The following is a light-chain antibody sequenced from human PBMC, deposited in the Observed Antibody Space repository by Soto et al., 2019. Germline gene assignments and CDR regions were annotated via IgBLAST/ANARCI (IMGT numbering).Light chain of an antibody. J-gene: IGLJ3*02. CDR2: SNN. V-gene: IGLV1-44*01. CDR3: SSYTTNITPGWV. CDR1: SSNIGSNT. Sequence: QSVLTQPPSASGTPGQRVTISCSGSSSNIGSNTVNWYQQLPGTAPKLLIYSNNQRPSGVPDRFSGSKSGTSASLAISGLQSEDEADYYCSSYTTNITPGWVFGGGTKLTVL.